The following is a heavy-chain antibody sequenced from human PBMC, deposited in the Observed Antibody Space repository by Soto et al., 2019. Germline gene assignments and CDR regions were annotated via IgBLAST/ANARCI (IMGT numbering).Heavy chain of an antibody. CDR2: IXYXGXXX. Sequence: GGSLRLSCAASGFTFSSYAMHWVRQAPGKGLEWVAVIXYXGXXXYXXXSVKGRFTISRDNSKNTLYLQMNSLRAEDTAVYYCASGYSYGYADYWGQGTLVTVSS. D-gene: IGHD5-18*01. CDR3: ASGYSYGYADY. CDR1: GFTFSSYA. V-gene: IGHV3-30-3*01. J-gene: IGHJ4*02.